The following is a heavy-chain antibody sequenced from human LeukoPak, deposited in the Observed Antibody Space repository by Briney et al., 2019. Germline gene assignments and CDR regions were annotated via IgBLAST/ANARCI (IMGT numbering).Heavy chain of an antibody. CDR2: IDQDGREK. Sequence: GGSLRLSCAASGFTFTIYWMSWVRQAPGKGLEWVANIDQDGREKSFVDSVRGRFSISRDNAKNTLCLQMNSLRVEDTAVYYCARGRYLDWLPYFFDYRGQGTLVTVSS. V-gene: IGHV3-7*01. CDR1: GFTFTIYW. CDR3: ARGRYLDWLPYFFDY. D-gene: IGHD3-9*01. J-gene: IGHJ4*02.